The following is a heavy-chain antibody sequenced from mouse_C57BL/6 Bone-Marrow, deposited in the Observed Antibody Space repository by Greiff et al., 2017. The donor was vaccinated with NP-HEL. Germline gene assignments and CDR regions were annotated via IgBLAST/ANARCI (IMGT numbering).Heavy chain of an antibody. Sequence: VQLQQPGAELVKPGASAKMSCKASGYTFTSYWITWVKQRPGQGLEWIGDIYPGSGSTNYNEKFKSKATQTVDTSSSTAYMQLSSLTSEDSAVYYCARSSTVVDYWGQGTTLTVSS. J-gene: IGHJ2*01. CDR3: ARSSTVVDY. D-gene: IGHD1-1*01. V-gene: IGHV1-55*01. CDR2: IYPGSGST. CDR1: GYTFTSYW.